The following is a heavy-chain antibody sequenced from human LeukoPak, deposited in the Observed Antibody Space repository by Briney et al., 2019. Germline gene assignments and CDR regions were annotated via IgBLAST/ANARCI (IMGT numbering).Heavy chain of an antibody. D-gene: IGHD3-22*01. Sequence: SETLSLTCTVSGGSISSYYWSWIRQPAGKGLEWIGRIYTSGSTNYNPSLKSRVTMSVDTSKNQFSLKLSSVTAADTAVYYCAREAPSYYYDSSGLYYFDYWGQGTLVTVSS. J-gene: IGHJ4*02. CDR3: AREAPSYYYDSSGLYYFDY. CDR2: IYTSGST. CDR1: GGSISSYY. V-gene: IGHV4-4*07.